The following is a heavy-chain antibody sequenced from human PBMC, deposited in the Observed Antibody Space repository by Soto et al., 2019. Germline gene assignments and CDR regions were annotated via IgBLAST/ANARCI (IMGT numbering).Heavy chain of an antibody. CDR1: GFTFSSYA. D-gene: IGHD3-22*01. CDR2: ISGSGGST. J-gene: IGHJ4*02. Sequence: GGSLRLSCAASGFTFSSYAMSWVRQAPGKGLEWVSAISGSGGSTYYADSVKGRFTISRDNSKNTLYLEMNSLRAEDTDVYYCSSGYYYFDYWGQGTLVTVSS. V-gene: IGHV3-23*01. CDR3: SSGYYYFDY.